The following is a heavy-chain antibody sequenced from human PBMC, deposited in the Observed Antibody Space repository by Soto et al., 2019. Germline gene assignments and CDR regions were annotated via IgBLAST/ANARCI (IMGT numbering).Heavy chain of an antibody. Sequence: SETLSLTCTVSGGPISSYYWSWIRQPPGKGLEWIGYIYYSGSTNYNPSLKSRVTISVDTSKNQFSLKLSSVTAADTAVYYCARESTMVRGVIIYHWFDPWGQGTLVTVSS. J-gene: IGHJ5*02. CDR3: ARESTMVRGVIIYHWFDP. CDR1: GGPISSYY. V-gene: IGHV4-59*01. D-gene: IGHD3-10*01. CDR2: IYYSGST.